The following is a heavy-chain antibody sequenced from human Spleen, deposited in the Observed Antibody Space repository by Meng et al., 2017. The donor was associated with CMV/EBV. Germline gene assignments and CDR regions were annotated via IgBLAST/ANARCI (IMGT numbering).Heavy chain of an antibody. CDR3: AKVLIATTTGFGAFDV. CDR1: GFNFSSYA. J-gene: IGHJ3*01. CDR2: IGVRSGGAT. Sequence: GESLKISCAVSGFNFSSYAMSWVRQAPGKGLEWVSGIGVRSGGATYYADSVKGRFTISRDSSKNTLYLQMDSLRGEDTAVYYCAKVLIATTTGFGAFDVWGQGTMVTVSS. D-gene: IGHD2-21*01. V-gene: IGHV3-23*01.